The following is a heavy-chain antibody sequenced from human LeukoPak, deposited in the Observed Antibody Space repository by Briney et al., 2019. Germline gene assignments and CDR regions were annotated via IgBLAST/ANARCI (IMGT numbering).Heavy chain of an antibody. J-gene: IGHJ5*02. CDR2: IHSTGST. Sequence: SETLSLTCTVSGGSISSYFWSWIRQFPGKGLEWIAYIHSTGSTNYNPSLKSRVTISLDTSKNQFSLKLSSVTAADTAVYYCARHLGRFDPWGQGTLVTVSS. CDR1: GGSISSYF. V-gene: IGHV4-59*08. CDR3: ARHLGRFDP.